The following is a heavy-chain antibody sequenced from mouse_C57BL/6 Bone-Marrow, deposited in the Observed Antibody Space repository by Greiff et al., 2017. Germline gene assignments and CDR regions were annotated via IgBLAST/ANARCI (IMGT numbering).Heavy chain of an antibody. CDR3: AREDDYYGCGYAD. J-gene: IGHJ2*01. Sequence: VQLQQPGAELVMPGASVTLSCKASGYTFTSYWMHWVKQRPGQGLEWIGEIAPSDSYTNYNQKFKGKSTLTVNTSSSTAYMQLSSLAAEDSAVFYGAREDDYYGCGYADWGQGTTLTVSS. CDR2: IAPSDSYT. CDR1: GYTFTSYW. D-gene: IGHD1-1*01. V-gene: IGHV1-69*01.